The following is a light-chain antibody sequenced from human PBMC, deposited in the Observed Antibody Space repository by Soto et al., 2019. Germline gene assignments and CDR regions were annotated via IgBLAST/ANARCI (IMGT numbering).Light chain of an antibody. CDR1: QSVSSN. CDR3: QQYNNWPALGVT. V-gene: IGKV3-15*01. Sequence: EIVMTQSPATLSVSPGERATLSCRASQSVSSNLAWYQQKPGQAPRLLIYGASTRATGIPARFSGSGSGTEFTLTISSLQSEDFAVYYCQQYNNWPALGVTFGPGTKVDIK. J-gene: IGKJ3*01. CDR2: GAS.